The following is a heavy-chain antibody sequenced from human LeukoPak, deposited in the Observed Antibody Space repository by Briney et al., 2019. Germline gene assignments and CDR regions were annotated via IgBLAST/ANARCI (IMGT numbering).Heavy chain of an antibody. Sequence: SETLSLTCTVSGSSIIGYFWTWMRQPPGKGLEWIGNIYDRGSTNYKPSLQSRVTISLDSSKNQVFLKLDSVTAADTAVYYCARQFSPWGQGTLVTVSS. CDR1: GSSIIGYF. V-gene: IGHV4-59*08. CDR3: ARQFSP. CDR2: IYDRGST. J-gene: IGHJ5*02.